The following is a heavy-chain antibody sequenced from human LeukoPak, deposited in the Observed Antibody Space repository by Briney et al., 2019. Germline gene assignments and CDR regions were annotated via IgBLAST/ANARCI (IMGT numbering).Heavy chain of an antibody. Sequence: ASVKVSCKASGYTFTGYYMHWVRQAPGQGLEWMGWINPNSGGTNYAQKFQGRVTMTRDTSISTAYMELSRLRSDDTAVYYCATPKYYFGRGSYSAFAYWGRGPLFTVSS. D-gene: IGHD3-10*01. V-gene: IGHV1-2*02. CDR2: INPNSGGT. CDR1: GYTFTGYY. J-gene: IGHJ4*02. CDR3: ATPKYYFGRGSYSAFAY.